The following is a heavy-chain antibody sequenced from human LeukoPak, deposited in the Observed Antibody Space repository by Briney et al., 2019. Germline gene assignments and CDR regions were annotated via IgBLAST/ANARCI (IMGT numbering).Heavy chain of an antibody. V-gene: IGHV3-23*01. CDR3: ARDSGDSSGYYPGY. CDR2: ISGSGGST. J-gene: IGHJ4*02. D-gene: IGHD3-22*01. CDR1: GFTFSSYA. Sequence: QPGGSLRLSCAASGFTFSSYAMSWVRQAPGKGLEWVSAISGSGGSTYYADSVKGRFTISRDNSKNTVYLQMNSLRVEDTAVYYCARDSGDSSGYYPGYWGQGTLVTVSS.